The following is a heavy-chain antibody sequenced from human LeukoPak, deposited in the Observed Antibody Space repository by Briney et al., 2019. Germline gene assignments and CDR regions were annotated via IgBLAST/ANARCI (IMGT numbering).Heavy chain of an antibody. D-gene: IGHD4-17*01. J-gene: IGHJ3*01. CDR3: ARDSYGVFDL. CDR2: INQDGSEE. Sequence: GGSLRLSCAASGFKFRNYWMNWVRQAPEKGLEWVANINQDGSEEYSVGSVQGRFTISRDNAKNSLSLQMNGLRAEDSAVYFCARDSYGVFDLWGQGTMVTVSS. V-gene: IGHV3-7*04. CDR1: GFKFRNYW.